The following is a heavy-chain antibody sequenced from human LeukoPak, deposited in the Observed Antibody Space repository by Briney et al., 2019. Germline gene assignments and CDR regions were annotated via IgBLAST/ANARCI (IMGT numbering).Heavy chain of an antibody. CDR3: ARGHYFDY. CDR2: INHSGST. V-gene: IGHV4-34*01. J-gene: IGHJ4*02. CDR1: GGSFSGYY. Sequence: PSETLSLPCAVYGGSFSGYYWSWIRQPPGKGLEWIGEINHSGSTNYNPSFKSRVTISVDTSKNQFSLKLSSVTAADTAVYYCARGHYFDYWGQGTLVTVSS.